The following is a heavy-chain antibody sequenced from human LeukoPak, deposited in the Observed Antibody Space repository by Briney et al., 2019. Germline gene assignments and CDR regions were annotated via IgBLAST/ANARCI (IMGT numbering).Heavy chain of an antibody. CDR3: ARDPTRGYSYGYEDY. CDR1: GFTFSSYW. D-gene: IGHD5-18*01. CDR2: IKQDGSEK. J-gene: IGHJ4*02. V-gene: IGHV3-7*01. Sequence: GGSLRLSCAASGFTFSSYWMNWVRQAPGKGLEWVANIKQDGSEKYYVDSVKGRFTISRDNARNSLYLQMNSLRAEDTAVYYCARDPTRGYSYGYEDYWGQGTLVTVSS.